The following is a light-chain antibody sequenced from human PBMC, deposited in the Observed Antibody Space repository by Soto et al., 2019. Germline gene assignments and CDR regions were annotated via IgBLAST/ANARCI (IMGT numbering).Light chain of an antibody. CDR2: EVS. CDR1: TSDVGGYNF. V-gene: IGLV2-8*01. J-gene: IGLJ2*01. Sequence: QSALTQPPSASGSPGQSVTISCTGTTSDVGGYNFVSWYQQHPGKAPKLMIYEVSQRPAGVPDRFSGSKSGNRASLTVSGLQAEDEADYYCCSYAGSYTLVFGGGTKLTVL. CDR3: CSYAGSYTLV.